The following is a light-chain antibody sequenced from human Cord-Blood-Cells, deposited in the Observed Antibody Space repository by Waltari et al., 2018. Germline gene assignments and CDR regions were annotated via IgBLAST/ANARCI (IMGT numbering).Light chain of an antibody. CDR2: GAS. CDR1: QRVSSSY. V-gene: IGKV3-20*01. J-gene: IGKJ1*01. CDR3: QQYGSSPEWT. Sequence: DIVLTPSPGTLSLSPGERAPLSCRASQRVSSSYLAWYQQKPGQAPRLLIYGASSRATGIPDRFSGSGSGTDFTLTISRLEPEDFAVYYCQQYGSSPEWTFGQGTKVEIK.